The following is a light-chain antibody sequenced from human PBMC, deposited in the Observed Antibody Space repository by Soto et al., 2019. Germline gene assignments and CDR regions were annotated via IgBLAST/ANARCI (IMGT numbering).Light chain of an antibody. V-gene: IGKV1-5*03. Sequence: DLQMTQSPSTLSASIGDRVTITCRASQSIDNWLGWYQQKPGKAPKLLIYKASTLEGGVPSRFNGSGSGTEFTLNISSLQPDDFATYYCQNYNSPPWTFGQGTKVEIK. CDR1: QSIDNW. J-gene: IGKJ1*01. CDR2: KAS. CDR3: QNYNSPPWT.